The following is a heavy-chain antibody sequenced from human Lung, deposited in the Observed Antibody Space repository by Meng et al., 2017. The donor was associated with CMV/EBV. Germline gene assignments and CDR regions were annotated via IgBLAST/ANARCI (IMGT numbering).Heavy chain of an antibody. CDR2: INPNSGGT. CDR1: GYTFTGYY. Sequence: GYTFTGYYMHWVRQAPGQGREWMGWINPNSGGTNYAQKFQGRVTMTRDTSISTAYMELSRLRSDDTAVYYCARVDYYDSSGYYNPDYWGQGTLVTVSS. J-gene: IGHJ4*02. CDR3: ARVDYYDSSGYYNPDY. V-gene: IGHV1-2*02. D-gene: IGHD3-22*01.